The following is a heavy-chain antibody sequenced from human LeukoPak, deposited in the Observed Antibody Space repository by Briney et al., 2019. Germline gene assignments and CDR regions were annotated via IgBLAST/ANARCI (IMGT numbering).Heavy chain of an antibody. CDR3: ARHGMRPFDWLLYSYFDY. CDR2: IYYSGST. D-gene: IGHD3-9*01. CDR1: GGSISSYY. J-gene: IGHJ4*02. Sequence: SETLSLTCTVSGGSISSYYWSWIWHPPGKGLGWIGYIYYSGSTNYNPSLKSRVTISVDTSKNKFSLKLSSVTAADTALYYCARHGMRPFDWLLYSYFDYWGQGTLVTVSS. V-gene: IGHV4-59*08.